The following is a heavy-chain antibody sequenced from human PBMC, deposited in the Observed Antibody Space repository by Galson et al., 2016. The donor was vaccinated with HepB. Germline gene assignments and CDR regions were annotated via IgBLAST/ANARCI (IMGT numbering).Heavy chain of an antibody. V-gene: IGHV3-48*02. CDR1: GFNFSENN. Sequence: LRLSCAASGFNFSENNMNWVRQAPGKGLEWVSYISRTSNTIYYADSVKGRFTISRDNAKKSLFLQMNSLREEDTAVYYCVTPRRSGSRKVLDYWGQGTLVTVSS. D-gene: IGHD6-19*01. CDR2: ISRTSNTI. CDR3: VTPRRSGSRKVLDY. J-gene: IGHJ4*02.